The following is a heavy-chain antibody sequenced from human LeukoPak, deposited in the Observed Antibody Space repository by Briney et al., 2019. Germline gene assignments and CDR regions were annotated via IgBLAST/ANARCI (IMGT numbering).Heavy chain of an antibody. D-gene: IGHD3-3*01. V-gene: IGHV3-74*01. CDR3: ARDTIFGVVIAYYFDY. J-gene: IGHJ4*02. CDR1: GFTFSTYW. CDR2: FNSDGSST. Sequence: GGSLRLSCAASGFTFSTYWMHWVRQAPGKGLVWVSRFNSDGSSTYYADSVKGRFTISRDNAKNTLYLQMNSLRAEDTAVYYCARDTIFGVVIAYYFDYWGQGTLVTVSS.